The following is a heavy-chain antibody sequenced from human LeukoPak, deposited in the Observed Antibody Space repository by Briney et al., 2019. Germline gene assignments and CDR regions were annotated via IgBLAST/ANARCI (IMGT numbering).Heavy chain of an antibody. D-gene: IGHD1-1*01. CDR1: DYSISSGYY. J-gene: IGHJ5*02. Sequence: SETLSLTCAVSDYSISSGYYWGWIRQPPGKGLEWIGSIYHSGSTYYNPSLRSRVTISVDTSKNQFSLKLSSVTAADTAIYYCARGGTTTGKGNWLDPWGQGTLVTVSS. V-gene: IGHV4-38-2*01. CDR3: ARGGTTTGKGNWLDP. CDR2: IYHSGST.